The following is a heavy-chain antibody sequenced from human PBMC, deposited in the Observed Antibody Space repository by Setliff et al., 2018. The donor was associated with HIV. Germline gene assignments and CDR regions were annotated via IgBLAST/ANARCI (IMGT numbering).Heavy chain of an antibody. V-gene: IGHV4-39*01. J-gene: IGHJ6*03. CDR2: IYYSGST. CDR3: ARGIGPLPNWENFYYSMDV. D-gene: IGHD1-26*01. CDR1: GGSISSSSYY. Sequence: SETLSLTCTVSGGSISSSSYYWGWIRQPPGKGLEWIGSIYYSGSTYSNPSLKSRVTISADTSKNQISLKLNSVTAADTAVYYCARGIGPLPNWENFYYSMDVRGKGTTVTVSS.